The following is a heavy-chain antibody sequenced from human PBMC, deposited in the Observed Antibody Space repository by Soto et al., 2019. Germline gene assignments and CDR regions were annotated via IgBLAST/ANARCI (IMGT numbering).Heavy chain of an antibody. J-gene: IGHJ5*02. V-gene: IGHV1-3*01. CDR1: GYTFNSNA. Sequence: SVKVSCKASGYTFNSNAIHWVRQAPGQRPEWLGWINAGNGNTYYSEKFEGRVTFTRDTLATTVNMELTSLTYEDTAVYYCGRDQSGIGYYVDWFDPWGQGTLVTVSS. CDR3: GRDQSGIGYYVDWFDP. CDR2: INAGNGNT. D-gene: IGHD3-10*02.